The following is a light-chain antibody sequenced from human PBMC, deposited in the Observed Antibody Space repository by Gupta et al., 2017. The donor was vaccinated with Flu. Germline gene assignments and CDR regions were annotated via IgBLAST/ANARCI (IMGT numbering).Light chain of an antibody. V-gene: IGLV1-40*01. CDR3: QSYDSSLSGSTV. CDR2: GKN. J-gene: IGLJ3*02. CDR1: SPNIGAGYD. Sequence: QSVLTPPPSVSGAPGQRVTISCTGSSPNIGAGYDVHWYQHLPGTAPKLLFYGKNNRPSGVPDRFSGSKSGTSASLAITGLQAEDEADYYCQSYDSSLSGSTVFGGGTKLTVL.